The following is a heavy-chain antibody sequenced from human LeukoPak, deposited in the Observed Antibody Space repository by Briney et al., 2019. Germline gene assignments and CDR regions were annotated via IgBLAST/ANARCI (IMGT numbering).Heavy chain of an antibody. Sequence: ASVKVSCTASGYTFTGYYMHWVRQAPGQGLEWMGWINPNSGGTNYAQKFQGRVTMTRDTSISTAYMELSRLRSDDTAVYYCARDPEWELNTFDYWGQGTLVTVSS. D-gene: IGHD1-26*01. CDR1: GYTFTGYY. V-gene: IGHV1-2*02. CDR2: INPNSGGT. J-gene: IGHJ4*02. CDR3: ARDPEWELNTFDY.